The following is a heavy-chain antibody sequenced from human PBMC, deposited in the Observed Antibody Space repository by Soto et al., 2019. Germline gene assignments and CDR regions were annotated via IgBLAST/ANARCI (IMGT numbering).Heavy chain of an antibody. V-gene: IGHV3-48*02. CDR3: VRDDQWAFVV. CDR2: ISVGGGSI. D-gene: IGHD6-19*01. J-gene: IGHJ3*01. CDR1: GFTFSRYA. Sequence: EVQLVESGGGLVQPRRSLRISCAASGFTFSRYAMNWVRQAPGKGLEWVSYISVGGGSIFYSDSVKGRFTISRDDAQNSVYLQMNSLRDEDTALYFCVRDDQWAFVVWGQGTMVIVSS.